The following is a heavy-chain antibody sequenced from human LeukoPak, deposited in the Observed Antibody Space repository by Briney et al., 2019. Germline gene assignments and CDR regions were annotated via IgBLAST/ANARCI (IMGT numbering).Heavy chain of an antibody. CDR2: INHSGST. Sequence: SETLSLTCAVYGGSFSGYYWSWIRQPPGKGLEWIGEINHSGSTNYNPSLKSRVTISVDTSKNQFSLKLSSVTAADTAVYYCARLLLWFGELLATGPYNWFDPWGQGTLVTVSS. CDR3: ARLLLWFGELLATGPYNWFDP. J-gene: IGHJ5*02. D-gene: IGHD3-10*01. V-gene: IGHV4-34*01. CDR1: GGSFSGYY.